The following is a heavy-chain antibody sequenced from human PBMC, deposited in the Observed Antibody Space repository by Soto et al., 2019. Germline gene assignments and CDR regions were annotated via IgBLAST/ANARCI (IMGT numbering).Heavy chain of an antibody. CDR3: ARHVSAVGRRGYFDF. V-gene: IGHV4-31*03. CDR2: IYYSGTT. Sequence: QVQLQESGPGLVKPSETLSLTCTVSGGSMSTSAYYWSWIRQHPGKGPEWIGYIYYSGTTFYNPSLMSRATISVDTSKNQCSLKMTSVTAADTAIYYCARHVSAVGRRGYFDFWGLGTRVTVSS. D-gene: IGHD5-18*01. J-gene: IGHJ4*02. CDR1: GGSMSTSAYY.